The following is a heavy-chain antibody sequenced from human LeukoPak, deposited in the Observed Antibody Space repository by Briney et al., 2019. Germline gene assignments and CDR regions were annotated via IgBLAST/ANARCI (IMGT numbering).Heavy chain of an antibody. Sequence: PAASVKVSCKASGGTFSSYAISWVRQAPGQGLEWMGRIIPILGIANYAQKFQGRVTITADKSTSTAYMELSSLRSEDTAVYYCARDNCSSTNCYPYIWFDPWGQGTLVTASS. V-gene: IGHV1-69*04. D-gene: IGHD2-2*01. CDR2: IIPILGIA. CDR3: ARDNCSSTNCYPYIWFDP. CDR1: GGTFSSYA. J-gene: IGHJ5*02.